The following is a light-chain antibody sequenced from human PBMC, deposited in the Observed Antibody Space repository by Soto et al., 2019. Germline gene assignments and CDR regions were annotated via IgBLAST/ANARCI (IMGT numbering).Light chain of an antibody. Sequence: DAVMTQSPLSLAVTLGQPASISCRSSQSLTYTDGNTYLIWFQQRPGQSPRRLIYKVSNRDSGVPDRFTGSGSGTDFTLSSRRVEAEDGGVYYCMQGTHWPWTIGQGTKVEI. CDR2: KVS. CDR3: MQGTHWPWT. V-gene: IGKV2-30*01. CDR1: QSLTYTDGNTY. J-gene: IGKJ1*01.